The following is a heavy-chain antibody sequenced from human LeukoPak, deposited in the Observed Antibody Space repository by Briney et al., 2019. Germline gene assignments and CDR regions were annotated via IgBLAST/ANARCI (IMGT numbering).Heavy chain of an antibody. V-gene: IGHV3-48*02. D-gene: IGHD5-18*01. J-gene: IGHJ4*02. CDR2: ITYNSGTI. CDR1: GFTFRSYA. Sequence: GGSLRLSCAASGFTFRSYAMQWVRQAPGKGLEWVSYITYNSGTIFYADSVKGRFTTSRDNAKDSLYLQMSSLRDEDTAVYYCARDSGYSYADDYWGQGTLVTVSS. CDR3: ARDSGYSYADDY.